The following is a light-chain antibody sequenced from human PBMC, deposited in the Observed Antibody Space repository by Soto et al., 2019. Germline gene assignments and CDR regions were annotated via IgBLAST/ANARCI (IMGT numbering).Light chain of an antibody. CDR3: CSYAGSSTYV. CDR2: EVS. CDR1: SSDVGRYNL. Sequence: QSVLTQPASVSGSPGQSITISCTGTSSDVGRYNLVSWYQQHPGKAPKLMIYEVSKRPSGVSNRFSGSKSGNTASLTISGLQAEDEADYYCCSYAGSSTYVFGTGTKVT. J-gene: IGLJ1*01. V-gene: IGLV2-23*02.